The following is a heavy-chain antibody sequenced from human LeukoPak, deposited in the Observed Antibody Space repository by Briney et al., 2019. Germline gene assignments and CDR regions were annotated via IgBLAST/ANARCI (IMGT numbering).Heavy chain of an antibody. V-gene: IGHV3-48*03. CDR3: ARDTLEYSNSPDALDI. CDR2: IGSSGSTV. Sequence: PGGSLRLSCAASGFTFSAYEMNWVRQAPGKGLEWVSYIGSSGSTVYYADSVKGRFTISRDNAKNSLYMQMESLRDEDTAIYYCARDTLEYSNSPDALDIWGQRTMVTVSS. D-gene: IGHD4-23*01. J-gene: IGHJ3*02. CDR1: GFTFSAYE.